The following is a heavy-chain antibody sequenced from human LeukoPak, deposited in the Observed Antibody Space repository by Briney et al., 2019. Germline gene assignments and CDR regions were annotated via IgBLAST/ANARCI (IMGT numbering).Heavy chain of an antibody. Sequence: GGSLKLSCAASGFTFSGYGMHWVRQAPGKGLEWVAVIWYDGSNDDYADSVKGRFTISRDNSKNTLYLQMNSLRAEDTAVYYCARSIPRYDGSAYYPDYWGQGTLVTVSS. CDR1: GFTFSGYG. CDR2: IWYDGSND. J-gene: IGHJ4*02. CDR3: ARSIPRYDGSAYYPDY. D-gene: IGHD3-22*01. V-gene: IGHV3-33*01.